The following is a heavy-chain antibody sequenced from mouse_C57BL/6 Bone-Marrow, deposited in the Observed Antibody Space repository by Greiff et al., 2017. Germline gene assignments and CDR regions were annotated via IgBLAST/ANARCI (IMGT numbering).Heavy chain of an antibody. J-gene: IGHJ2*01. V-gene: IGHV1-81*01. CDR1: GYTFTSYG. CDR3: ARWGYGYDVNY. Sequence: QVQLQQSGAELARPGASVKLSCTASGYTFTSYGISWVKQRTGQGLEWIGEIYPGSGNTYYNEKFKGKATLTADKSTSTAYMELRSLTSEDSAVYFCARWGYGYDVNYWGQGTTLTVSS. CDR2: IYPGSGNT. D-gene: IGHD2-2*01.